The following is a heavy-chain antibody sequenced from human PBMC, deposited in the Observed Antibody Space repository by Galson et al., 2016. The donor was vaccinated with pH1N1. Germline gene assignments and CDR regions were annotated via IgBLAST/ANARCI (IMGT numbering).Heavy chain of an antibody. CDR3: VKDDSRGLYYGRPDY. CDR1: GFTFGNFA. V-gene: IGHV3-23*01. CDR2: MSGGGAGT. J-gene: IGHJ4*02. D-gene: IGHD3-22*01. Sequence: SLRLSCAASGFTFGNFAISWVRQSPGKGLEWVAIMSGGGAGTYSADSVKGRFTISRDNSKNTLYLQMHSLRADDAAVYYCVKDDSRGLYYGRPDYWGQGTLVTVSS.